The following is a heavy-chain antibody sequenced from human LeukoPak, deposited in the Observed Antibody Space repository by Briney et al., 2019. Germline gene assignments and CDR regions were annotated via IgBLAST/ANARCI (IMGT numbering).Heavy chain of an antibody. CDR1: GDSISSRSFY. CDR3: ASHSLDIVVVISATDSWFDP. V-gene: IGHV4-39*01. J-gene: IGHJ5*02. D-gene: IGHD2-15*01. CDR2: IYYSGNT. Sequence: PSETLSLTCSVSGDSISSRSFYWGWIRQPPGKGLEWIGSIYYSGNTYYNPSLKSRVTLSVDTSKNQFSLKLSSVTAADTAVYYCASHSLDIVVVISATDSWFDPWGQGTLVTVSS.